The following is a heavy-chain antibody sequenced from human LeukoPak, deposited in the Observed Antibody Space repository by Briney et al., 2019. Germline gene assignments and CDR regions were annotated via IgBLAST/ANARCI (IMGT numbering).Heavy chain of an antibody. D-gene: IGHD2-21*01. CDR3: ARVGGDFHH. CDR1: GASVSSDGYS. V-gene: IGHV4-31*03. J-gene: IGHJ1*01. CDR2: ILSSGRT. Sequence: SQTLSLTCTVFGASVSSDGYSLNWYRQHPGEGLVWIGHILSSGRTSYNPSLESRLTISTDSSKNQFSLKLSSVTAADTAVYYCARVGGDFHHSGQGTLVTVSS.